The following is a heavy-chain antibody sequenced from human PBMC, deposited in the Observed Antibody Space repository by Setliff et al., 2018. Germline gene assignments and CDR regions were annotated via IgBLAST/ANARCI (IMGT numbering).Heavy chain of an antibody. V-gene: IGHV7-4-1*02. J-gene: IGHJ4*01. Sequence: GASVKVSCKASGYTFTSYGISWVRQAPGQGLEWMGWINTKTGDPTYAQGYTGRFAFPLDTSDSATYLDISNLKAEDTATYYCARADHLVTTTFDYWGQGTLVTVSS. CDR3: ARADHLVTTTFDY. D-gene: IGHD4-17*01. CDR1: GYTFTSYG. CDR2: INTKTGDP.